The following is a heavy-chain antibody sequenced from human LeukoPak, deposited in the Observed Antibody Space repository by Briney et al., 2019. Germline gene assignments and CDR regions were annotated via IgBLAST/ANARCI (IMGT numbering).Heavy chain of an antibody. CDR2: ISYDGSNK. D-gene: IGHD4-17*01. CDR1: GFTFSSYA. Sequence: GGSLRLSCAASGFTFSSYAMSWVRQAPGKGLEWVAVISYDGSNKYYADSVKGRFTISRDNSKNTLYLQMNSLRAEDTAVYYCAKDGQLDYGDYLYYFDYWGQGTLVTVSS. J-gene: IGHJ4*02. V-gene: IGHV3-30*18. CDR3: AKDGQLDYGDYLYYFDY.